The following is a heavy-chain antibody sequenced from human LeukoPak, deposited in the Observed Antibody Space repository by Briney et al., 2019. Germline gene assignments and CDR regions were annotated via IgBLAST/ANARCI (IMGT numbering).Heavy chain of an antibody. Sequence: GGSLRLSCTASGFTFGDYAMSWVRQAPGKGLEWVGFTRSKAYGGTTEYAASVKGRFTISRDDSKSIAYLQMNSLKTEDTAVYYCTRDTRGRWLPYYFDYWGQGTLVTVSS. D-gene: IGHD5-24*01. V-gene: IGHV3-49*04. J-gene: IGHJ4*02. CDR3: TRDTRGRWLPYYFDY. CDR2: TRSKAYGGTT. CDR1: GFTFGDYA.